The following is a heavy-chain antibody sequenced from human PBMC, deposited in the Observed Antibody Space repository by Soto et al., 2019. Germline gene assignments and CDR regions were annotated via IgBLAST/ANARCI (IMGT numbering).Heavy chain of an antibody. V-gene: IGHV1-18*01. CDR3: AREGTCSSTSCPTYFSFGMDV. Sequence: QVQLVQSGAEVKKPGASVKVSCKASGYTFASYGISWVRQAPGQGHEWMGWISAYNGNTNYAQKLQGRVTMTTDTFTRTAYMEVRSLRSDDTAVYYCAREGTCSSTSCPTYFSFGMDVWGQGTTVTVSS. D-gene: IGHD2-2*01. CDR2: ISAYNGNT. J-gene: IGHJ6*01. CDR1: GYTFASYG.